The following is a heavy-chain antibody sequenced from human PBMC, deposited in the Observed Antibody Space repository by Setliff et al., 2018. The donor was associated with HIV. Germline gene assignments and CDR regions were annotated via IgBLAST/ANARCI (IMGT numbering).Heavy chain of an antibody. V-gene: IGHV3-21*01. CDR2: ISSSSSSV. Sequence: GSLRLSCGASGFTFSGYSMSWVRQAPGKGLEWVSCISSSSSSVYYADSVKGRFTISRDDAKNSLYLQMSSLRAEDTAVYYCARGAARLRYYYYYYYMDVWGKGTTVTVSS. D-gene: IGHD6-6*01. CDR3: ARGAARLRYYYYYYYMDV. CDR1: GFTFSGYS. J-gene: IGHJ6*03.